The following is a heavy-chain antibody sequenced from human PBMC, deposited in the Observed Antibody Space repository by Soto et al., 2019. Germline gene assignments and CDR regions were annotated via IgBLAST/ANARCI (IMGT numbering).Heavy chain of an antibody. Sequence: SETLSLTCTVSGDSISGSNTRYYWGWIRQTPAKGLEWIGSVYHGGNTYYNPSLESRVTISVDTSKNQLSLRLTSVTAADTALFCCVRLGYYYDRSGPYYFDSWGQGTPVTVSS. J-gene: IGHJ4*02. CDR3: VRLGYYYDRSGPYYFDS. V-gene: IGHV4-39*01. CDR1: GDSISGSNTRYY. D-gene: IGHD3-22*01. CDR2: VYHGGNT.